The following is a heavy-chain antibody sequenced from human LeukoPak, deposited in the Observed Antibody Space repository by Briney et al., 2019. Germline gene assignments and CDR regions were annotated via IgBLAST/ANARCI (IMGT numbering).Heavy chain of an antibody. Sequence: SETLSLTCAVYGGSFSGYYWSWIRQPPGKGLEWIGEINHSGSTNYNPSLKSRVTISVDTSKSQFSLKLSSVTAADTAVYYCARATWGFDYWGQGTLVTVSS. CDR1: GGSFSGYY. CDR3: ARATWGFDY. V-gene: IGHV4-34*01. CDR2: INHSGST. D-gene: IGHD7-27*01. J-gene: IGHJ4*02.